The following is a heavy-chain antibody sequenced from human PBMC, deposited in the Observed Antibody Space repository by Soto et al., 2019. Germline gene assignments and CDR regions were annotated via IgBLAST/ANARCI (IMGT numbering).Heavy chain of an antibody. CDR3: ARDNDEWLRFSPLRF. D-gene: IGHD5-12*01. CDR1: GGTFSSYA. J-gene: IGHJ4*02. V-gene: IGHV1-69*01. CDR2: IIPIFGTA. Sequence: QVQLVQSGAEVKKPGSSVKVSCKASGGTFSSYAISWVRQAHGQGLEWMGGIIPIFGTANYAQKFQGRVTITADESTSTAYMELSSLRSEDTAVYYCARDNDEWLRFSPLRFWGQGTLVTVSS.